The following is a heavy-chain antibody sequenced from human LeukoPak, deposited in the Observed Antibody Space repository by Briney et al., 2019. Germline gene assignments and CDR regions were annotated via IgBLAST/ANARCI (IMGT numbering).Heavy chain of an antibody. D-gene: IGHD5-24*01. CDR3: ARDPLSVEMATIYDY. CDR2: INPSGGST. Sequence: ASVKVSCKASGYTFTSYYMHWVRQAPGRGLEWMGIINPSGGSTSYAQKFQGRVTMTRDTSTSTVYMELSSLGSEDTAVYYCARDPLSVEMATIYDYWGQGTLVTVSS. V-gene: IGHV1-46*01. CDR1: GYTFTSYY. J-gene: IGHJ4*02.